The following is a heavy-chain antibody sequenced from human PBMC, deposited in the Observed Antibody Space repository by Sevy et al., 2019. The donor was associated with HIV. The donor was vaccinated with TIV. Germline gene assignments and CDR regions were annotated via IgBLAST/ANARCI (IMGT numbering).Heavy chain of an antibody. CDR1: GGSISSSSYY. CDR3: ARHGPLGYCSGGSCYGYYYYGMDV. CDR2: VYYSGST. V-gene: IGHV4-39*01. J-gene: IGHJ6*02. Sequence: SETLSLTCTVSGGSISSSSYYWGWIRQPPGQGLEWIGSVYYSGSTYYNPSLKSRVTISVDTSKNQFSLKLSSVTAADTAVYYCARHGPLGYCSGGSCYGYYYYGMDVWGQGTTVTVSS. D-gene: IGHD2-15*01.